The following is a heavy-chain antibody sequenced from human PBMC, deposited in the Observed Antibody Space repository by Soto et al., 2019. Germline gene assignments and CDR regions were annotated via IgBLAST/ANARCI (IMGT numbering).Heavy chain of an antibody. Sequence: GGSLRLSCAASGFTFNNYAMSWVRQAPGRGLEWVSAISGSVRNTYYADSVKGRFTISRDNSKDTLFLQMNSLRAEDTAVYYCAKDRRDGYNRGTFDIWGQGTMVTVS. CDR3: AKDRRDGYNRGTFDI. V-gene: IGHV3-23*01. J-gene: IGHJ3*02. CDR2: ISGSVRNT. CDR1: GFTFNNYA. D-gene: IGHD5-12*01.